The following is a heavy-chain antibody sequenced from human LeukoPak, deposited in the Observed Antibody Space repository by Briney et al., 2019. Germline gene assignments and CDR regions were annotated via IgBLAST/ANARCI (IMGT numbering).Heavy chain of an antibody. CDR1: GYTFTNYA. CDR3: ARTSAYGSSWHSY. Sequence: ASVKVSCKASGYTFTNYAISWVRQAPGQGLEWMGWINIYNGNTNYAQKLQGRLTMNTETSTSTAYMELRSLRSDETAFYYCARTSAYGSSWHSYWGQGTLVTVSS. J-gene: IGHJ4*02. CDR2: INIYNGNT. D-gene: IGHD6-13*01. V-gene: IGHV1-18*01.